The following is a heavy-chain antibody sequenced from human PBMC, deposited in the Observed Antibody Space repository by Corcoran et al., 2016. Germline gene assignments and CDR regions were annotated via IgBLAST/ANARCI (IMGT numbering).Heavy chain of an antibody. CDR1: GFLFSTYG. CDR3: TTWRVTVFGVVIDDAFDV. CDR2: INGYNGNT. Sequence: QVQLVQSGPEVKKPGASVKVSCKAFGFLFSTYGINWVRQAPGQGLEWMGWINGYNGNTNYAQKFQGRVAMTTETSTNTAYMEVRGLGADDTAVYYCTTWRVTVFGVVIDDAFDVWGQGTLVTV. V-gene: IGHV1-18*01. D-gene: IGHD3-3*01. J-gene: IGHJ3*01.